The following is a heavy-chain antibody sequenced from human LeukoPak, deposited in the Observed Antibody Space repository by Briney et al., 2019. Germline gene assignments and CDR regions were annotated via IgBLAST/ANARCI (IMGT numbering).Heavy chain of an antibody. Sequence: SGGSLRLSCAASGFTFSSYSMNWVRQAPGKGLEYVSYISSSSSTIYYGDSVKGRVTISRDNAKNSLYLQMNSLRDEDRAVYYCAKGATAFDFWGQGTLVTVSS. V-gene: IGHV3-48*02. CDR2: ISSSSSTI. J-gene: IGHJ4*02. CDR1: GFTFSSYS. CDR3: AKGATAFDF. D-gene: IGHD1-26*01.